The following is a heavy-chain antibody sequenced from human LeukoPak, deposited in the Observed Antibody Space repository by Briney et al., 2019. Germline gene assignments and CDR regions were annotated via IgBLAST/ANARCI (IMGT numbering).Heavy chain of an antibody. V-gene: IGHV3-9*01. J-gene: IGHJ3*02. CDR2: ISWNSGSI. CDR1: GFTFDDYA. Sequence: GRSLRLSCAASGFTFDDYAMHWVRQAPGKGLEWVSGISWNSGSIGYVDSVKGRFTISRDNAKNSLYLQMNSLRAEDTAVYYCARVDLSAFDIWGQGTMVTVSS. CDR3: ARVDLSAFDI.